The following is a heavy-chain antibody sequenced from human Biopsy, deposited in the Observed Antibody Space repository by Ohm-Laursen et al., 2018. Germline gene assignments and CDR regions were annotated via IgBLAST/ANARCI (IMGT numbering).Heavy chain of an antibody. V-gene: IGHV3-11*01. CDR3: ARDLTWGSYFDS. CDR2: ISGIGDTT. CDR1: GSTFSDYY. J-gene: IGHJ4*02. Sequence: SLRLSCTAFGSTFSDYYMSWIRQAPGRGLEWVSHISGIGDTTYYADSVKGRFTISRDNSKNSLYLQMNSLRAEDTAVYYCARDLTWGSYFDSWGQGSLVTVSS. D-gene: IGHD3-16*01.